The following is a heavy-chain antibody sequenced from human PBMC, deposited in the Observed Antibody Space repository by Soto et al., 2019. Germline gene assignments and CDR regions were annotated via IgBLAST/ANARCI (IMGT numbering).Heavy chain of an antibody. CDR3: AKEQSRSGWYSYYYYYMDV. CDR2: ISYDGSNK. J-gene: IGHJ6*03. Sequence: QVQLVESGGGVVQPGRSLRLSCAASGFTFSSYGMHWVRQAPGKGLEWVAVISYDGSNKYYADSVKGRFTISRDNSKNTLYLQMNSLRAEDTAVYYCAKEQSRSGWYSYYYYYMDVWGKGTTVTVSS. CDR1: GFTFSSYG. V-gene: IGHV3-30*18. D-gene: IGHD6-19*01.